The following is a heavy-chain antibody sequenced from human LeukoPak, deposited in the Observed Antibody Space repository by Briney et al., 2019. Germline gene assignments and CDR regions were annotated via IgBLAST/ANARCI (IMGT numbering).Heavy chain of an antibody. CDR2: SWYSGST. D-gene: IGHD3/OR15-3a*01. V-gene: IGHV4-31*03. J-gene: IGHJ6*02. CDR1: GDLLSRGGDY. CDR3: ARDRLPGLDYYCYGMDG. Sequence: LTLPCTLSGDLLSRGGDYGTWIPRHPAEGLGWNGSSWYSGSTYYNPSLKSRVTISVDTSNNQFYLKQSSVTAADTAVYYGARDRLPGLDYYCYGMDGWGQGATVTVSS.